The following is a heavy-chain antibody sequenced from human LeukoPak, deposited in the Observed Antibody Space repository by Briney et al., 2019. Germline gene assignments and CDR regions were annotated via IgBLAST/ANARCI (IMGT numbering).Heavy chain of an antibody. CDR3: ARSYAAIVFDY. D-gene: IGHD2-8*01. V-gene: IGHV3-74*01. Sequence: PGGPLRLSCTASGSTFSSYWMHWVRQAPGKGLVWVSGISLDGSTTNYADSVKGRFTISRDNAKNTLYLQMNGLRAEDTAVYYCARSYAAIVFDYWGQGTLVTVSS. CDR1: GSTFSSYW. J-gene: IGHJ4*02. CDR2: ISLDGSTT.